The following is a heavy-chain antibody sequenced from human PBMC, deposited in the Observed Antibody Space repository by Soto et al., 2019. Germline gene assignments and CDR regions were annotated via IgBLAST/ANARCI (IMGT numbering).Heavy chain of an antibody. J-gene: IGHJ6*02. V-gene: IGHV1-69*01. CDR1: GGTFSKYA. CDR2: TIPMFGTP. Sequence: QVQLVQSGAEMQQPGASVRGSCKASGGTFSKYAFSWVRQAPGQGLEWLGGTIPMFGTPNYAQKFQGRVAISADESTATVYMELSSLRSEDTAVYFCARTLRDRNYYYGMAVWGQGTTVTVSS. CDR3: ARTLRDRNYYYGMAV. D-gene: IGHD3-22*01.